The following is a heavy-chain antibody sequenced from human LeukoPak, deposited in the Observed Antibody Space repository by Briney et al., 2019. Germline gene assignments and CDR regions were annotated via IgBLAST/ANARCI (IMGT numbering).Heavy chain of an antibody. CDR1: GFTFSSYA. D-gene: IGHD3-16*01. V-gene: IGHV3-23*01. Sequence: GGSLRLSCAASGFTFSSYAVSWVRQAPGNGLEWVSAISGSGGSTYYADSVKGRFTISRDNSRDTLYLQMNSLRAEDTAVYYCAKGYYDYVWGSYYFDYWGQGTLVTVSS. CDR2: ISGSGGST. J-gene: IGHJ4*02. CDR3: AKGYYDYVWGSYYFDY.